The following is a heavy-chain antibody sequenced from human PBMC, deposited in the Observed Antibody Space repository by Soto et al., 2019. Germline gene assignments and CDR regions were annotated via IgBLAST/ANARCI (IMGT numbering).Heavy chain of an antibody. V-gene: IGHV3-23*01. CDR1: GFTFSSYA. J-gene: IGHJ4*02. Sequence: EVQLLESGGGLVQPGGSLRLSCAASGFTFSSYAMSWVRQAPGKGLEWVSAISGSGGSTYYADSVKGRFTISRDNSKNTLYRQMNSLRAEDTAVYYCAKRDGYDSSGYYNFWGQGTLVTVSS. D-gene: IGHD3-22*01. CDR3: AKRDGYDSSGYYNF. CDR2: ISGSGGST.